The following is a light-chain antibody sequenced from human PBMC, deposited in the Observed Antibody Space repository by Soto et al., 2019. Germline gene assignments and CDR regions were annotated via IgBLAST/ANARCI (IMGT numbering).Light chain of an antibody. CDR3: QQYTTSSWT. CDR2: GTS. Sequence: EVVLTQSPGTLSLSPGERATLSCRASQSVGSRYLAWYQQKPGQAPRVLIYGTSSRATGIPDRFSGSGSGTDFTLTISRLEPEDFAVYYCQQYTTSSWTFGQGTKVDIK. J-gene: IGKJ1*01. V-gene: IGKV3-20*01. CDR1: QSVGSRY.